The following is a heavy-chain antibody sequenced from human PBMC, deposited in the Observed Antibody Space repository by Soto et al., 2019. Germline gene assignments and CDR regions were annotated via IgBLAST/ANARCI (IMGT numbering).Heavy chain of an antibody. CDR3: ANSHAGAHITAAVH. CDR1: GGSISSGNYY. D-gene: IGHD6-13*01. J-gene: IGHJ4*02. Sequence: SETLSLTCTVSGGSISSGNYYWSWIRQPPGKGLEWIGFISYSGSTYYNPSLKSRVTISVDRSKNQFSLKLSSVTAADTAVYYCANSHAGAHITAAVHWGQGTLVTVSS. V-gene: IGHV4-30-4*01. CDR2: ISYSGST.